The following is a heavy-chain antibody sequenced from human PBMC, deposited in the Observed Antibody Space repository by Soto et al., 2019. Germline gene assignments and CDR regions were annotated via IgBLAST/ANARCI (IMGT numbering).Heavy chain of an antibody. V-gene: IGHV6-1*01. J-gene: IGHJ4*02. CDR2: TYYRSKWYN. CDR1: GDSVSSNSAA. Sequence: LSQTLSLTCAISGDSVSSNSAAWSWIRQSPSRGLEWLGRTYYRSKWYNDYAVSVKSRITINPDTSKNQFSLQLKFVTPEDTAVYYCVRGIGYIDSWGQGTLVTV. CDR3: VRGIGYIDS. D-gene: IGHD3-3*01.